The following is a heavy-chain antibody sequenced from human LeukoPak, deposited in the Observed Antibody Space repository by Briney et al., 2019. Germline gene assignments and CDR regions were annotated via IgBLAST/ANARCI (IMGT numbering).Heavy chain of an antibody. V-gene: IGHV3-9*03. CDR2: ISWNSGSI. CDR1: GFTFDDYA. CDR3: AIGRTMYYFDY. Sequence: GGSLRLSCAASGFTFDDYAMHWVRQAPGKGLEWVSGISWNSGSIGYADSVKGRFTISRDNAKNSLYLQMNSLRPEDMALYYCAIGRTMYYFDYWGQGTLVTVSS. D-gene: IGHD3-10*02. J-gene: IGHJ4*02.